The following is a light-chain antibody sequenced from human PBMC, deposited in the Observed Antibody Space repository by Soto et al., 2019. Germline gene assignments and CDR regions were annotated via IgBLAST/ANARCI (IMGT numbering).Light chain of an antibody. CDR3: QQYYSFPYT. Sequence: IQMTQSPSSLSASVGDRVTITCRASQGISSYLAWYQQKPGKAPELLIYAASTLQSGVPSRFSGSGSGTDFTLTISCLQSEDFATYYCQQYYSFPYTFGQGTRLEIK. V-gene: IGKV1D-8*01. CDR2: AAS. CDR1: QGISSY. J-gene: IGKJ5*01.